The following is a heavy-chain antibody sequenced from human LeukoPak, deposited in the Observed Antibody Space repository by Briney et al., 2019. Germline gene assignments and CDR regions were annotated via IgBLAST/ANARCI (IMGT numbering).Heavy chain of an antibody. Sequence: ASVKVSCKASGYTFTGYYMHWVRQAPGQGLEWMGWINPDSGGTNYTQKFRGRVTMTRDTSISTAYMELSRLRSDDTAVYYCAIYGSGSYYPYHDYWGQGTLVTVSS. J-gene: IGHJ4*02. CDR3: AIYGSGSYYPYHDY. D-gene: IGHD3-10*01. CDR2: INPDSGGT. CDR1: GYTFTGYY. V-gene: IGHV1-2*02.